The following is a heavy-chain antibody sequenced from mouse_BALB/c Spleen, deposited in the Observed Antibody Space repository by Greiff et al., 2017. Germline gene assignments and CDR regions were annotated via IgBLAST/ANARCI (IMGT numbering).Heavy chain of an antibody. Sequence: EVQLVESGGGLVQPGGSRKLSCAASGFTFSSFGMHWVRQAPEKGLEWVAYISSGSSTIYYADTVKGRFTISRDNPTNTLFLQMTSLRSEDTAMYYCARYDYGGFAYWGQGTLVTVSA. J-gene: IGHJ3*01. CDR3: ARYDYGGFAY. D-gene: IGHD2-4*01. CDR2: ISSGSSTI. V-gene: IGHV5-17*02. CDR1: GFTFSSFG.